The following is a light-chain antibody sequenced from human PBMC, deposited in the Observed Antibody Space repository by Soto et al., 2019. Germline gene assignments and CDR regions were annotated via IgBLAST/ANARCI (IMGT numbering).Light chain of an antibody. V-gene: IGKV3D-20*02. CDR1: QSVSNNY. CDR3: QQRSKMPLT. CDR2: GAS. Sequence: EIVLTQSPGTLSLSPGERATLSCRASQSVSNNYLAWYQQKPGQAPRLLIYGASNRATGIPDRFSGSGSGTDFTLTISRLEPEDFAIYYCQQRSKMPLTFGHGTKVDIK. J-gene: IGKJ1*01.